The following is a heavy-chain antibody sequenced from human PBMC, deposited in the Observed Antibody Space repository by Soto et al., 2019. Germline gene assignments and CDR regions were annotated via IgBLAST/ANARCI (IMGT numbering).Heavy chain of an antibody. Sequence: SETLSLTCTVSGGSISSSSYYWGWIRQPPGKGLEWIGSIYYSGSTYYNPSLKSRVTISVDTSKNQFSLKLSSVTAADTAVYHCARLGYYDFWSGYYTFYYYGMDVWGQGTTVTVSS. D-gene: IGHD3-3*01. CDR3: ARLGYYDFWSGYYTFYYYGMDV. CDR1: GGSISSSSYY. CDR2: IYYSGST. V-gene: IGHV4-39*01. J-gene: IGHJ6*02.